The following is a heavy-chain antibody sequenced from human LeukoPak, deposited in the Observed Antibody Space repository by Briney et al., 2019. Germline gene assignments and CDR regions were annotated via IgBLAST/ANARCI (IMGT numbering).Heavy chain of an antibody. D-gene: IGHD2-8*01. J-gene: IGHJ4*02. CDR3: AREVYAPDY. CDR1: GYTFTGYY. Sequence: ASVKVSCKASGYTFTGYYMHWVRQAPGQGLEWVGIFNPSGGTTTYAQKFQGRVTLTSDTSTSTVYMELSSLRSEDTAVYYCAREVYAPDYWGQGTLVTVSS. V-gene: IGHV1-46*01. CDR2: FNPSGGTT.